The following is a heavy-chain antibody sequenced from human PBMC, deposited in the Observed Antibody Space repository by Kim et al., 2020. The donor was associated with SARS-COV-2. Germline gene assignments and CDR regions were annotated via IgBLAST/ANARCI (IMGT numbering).Heavy chain of an antibody. CDR1: GGSFSGYY. J-gene: IGHJ4*02. CDR3: ARGMGEQQLVLRPRRRPAWFDY. CDR2: INHSGST. V-gene: IGHV4-34*01. D-gene: IGHD6-13*01. Sequence: SETLSLTCAVYGGSFSGYYWSWIRQPPGKGLEWIGEINHSGSTNYNPSLKSRVTISVDTSKNQFSLKLSSVTAADTAVYYCARGMGEQQLVLRPRRRPAWFDYWGQGTLVTVSS.